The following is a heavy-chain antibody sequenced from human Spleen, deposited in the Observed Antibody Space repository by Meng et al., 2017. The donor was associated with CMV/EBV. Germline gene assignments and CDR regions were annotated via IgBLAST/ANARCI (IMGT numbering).Heavy chain of an antibody. CDR2: IKQDGSEK. J-gene: IGHJ4*02. CDR1: GFTFSSYW. CDR3: ARNRRYYYGSGSYYNSYYFDY. V-gene: IGHV3-7*01. D-gene: IGHD3-10*01. Sequence: GGSLRLSCAASGFTFSSYWMSWVRQAPGKGLEWVANIKQDGSEKYYVDSVKGRFTIFRDNAKNTLYLQMNSLRAEDTAVFYCARNRRYYYGSGSYYNSYYFDYWGQGALVTVSS.